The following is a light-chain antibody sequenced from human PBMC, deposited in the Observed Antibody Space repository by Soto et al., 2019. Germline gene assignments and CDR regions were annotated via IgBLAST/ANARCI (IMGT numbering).Light chain of an antibody. J-gene: IGKJ4*01. CDR3: QQRSYWPIT. V-gene: IGKV3-11*01. CDR1: QSVNSF. CDR2: DAS. Sequence: EIVLTQSPATLSLSPGERATLSCRASQSVNSFLAWYQQKPGQAPRLLIFDASNRSTGIPARFSGSWAGTDCTLTISSLEPEDFAVYYCQQRSYWPITFGGGTKVEIK.